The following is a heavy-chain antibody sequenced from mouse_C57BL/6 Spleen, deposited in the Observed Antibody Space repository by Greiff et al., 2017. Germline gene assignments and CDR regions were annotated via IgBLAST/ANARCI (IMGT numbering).Heavy chain of an antibody. CDR1: GYTFTSYW. D-gene: IGHD2-4*01. CDR3: ASGIRGYAMDY. Sequence: QVQLQQPGAELVRPGSSVKLSCKASGYTFTSYWMHWVKQRPIQGLEWIGNIDPSDSATHYNQKFKDKATLTVDKSSSTAYMQLSSLTSEDSAVYYCASGIRGYAMDYWGQGTSVTVAS. CDR2: IDPSDSAT. V-gene: IGHV1-52*01. J-gene: IGHJ4*01.